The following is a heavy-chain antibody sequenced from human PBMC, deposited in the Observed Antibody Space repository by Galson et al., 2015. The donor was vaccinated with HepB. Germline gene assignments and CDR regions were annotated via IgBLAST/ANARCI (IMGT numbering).Heavy chain of an antibody. V-gene: IGHV3-7*04. Sequence: SLRLSCAASGFIFNYYWMTWVRQAPGKGLEWVANIKPDGSGKFYVDSVKGRFTMSRDNAKNSLYLQMNSLRVEDTAVYYCARAYNGSWYDWGQGTLVTVSS. CDR2: IKPDGSGK. J-gene: IGHJ4*02. CDR1: GFIFNYYW. CDR3: ARAYNGSWYD. D-gene: IGHD6-13*01.